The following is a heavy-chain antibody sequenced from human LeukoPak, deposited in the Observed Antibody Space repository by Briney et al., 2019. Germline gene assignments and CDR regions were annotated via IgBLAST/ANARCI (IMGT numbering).Heavy chain of an antibody. D-gene: IGHD3-9*01. CDR1: GFTFSSYG. J-gene: IGHJ6*02. CDR2: IWYDGSNK. CDR3: ARGGLERPLRYFDWLHYYYYYGMDV. V-gene: IGHV3-33*01. Sequence: PGGSLRLSCAASGFTFSSYGMHWVRQAPGKGLEWVAVIWYDGSNKYYADSVKGRFTISRDNSKNTLYLQMNSLRAEDTAVYYCARGGLERPLRYFDWLHYYYYYGMDVWGQGTTVTVSS.